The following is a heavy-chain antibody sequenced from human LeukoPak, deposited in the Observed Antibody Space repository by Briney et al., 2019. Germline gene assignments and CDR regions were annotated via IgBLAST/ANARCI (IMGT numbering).Heavy chain of an antibody. J-gene: IGHJ4*02. Sequence: PGGSLRLSCAASGFTFSSYSMNWVRQAPGKGLEWVSYISSSGSTIYYADSVKGRFTISRDNAKNSLYLQMNSLRAEDTAVYYCARSRYNWNGVWGQGTLVTVSS. V-gene: IGHV3-48*01. D-gene: IGHD1-1*01. CDR1: GFTFSSYS. CDR3: ARSRYNWNGV. CDR2: ISSSGSTI.